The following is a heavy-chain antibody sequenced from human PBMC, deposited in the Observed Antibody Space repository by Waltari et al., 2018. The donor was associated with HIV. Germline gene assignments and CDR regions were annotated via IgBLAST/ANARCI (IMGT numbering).Heavy chain of an antibody. J-gene: IGHJ4*02. D-gene: IGHD4-17*01. CDR2: ISWNGVSS. Sequence: DVQLAESGGVVVQPGGSLRLSCTASGFNFGDYAMHWVRQAPGKGLEWVSLISWNGVSSDYAGSVKGRFTIARDNSKKSLYLEMTSLRLEDTALYYCAKDLNRLTVAGAAVDYWGQGTLVNVSS. V-gene: IGHV3-43D*03. CDR3: AKDLNRLTVAGAAVDY. CDR1: GFNFGDYA.